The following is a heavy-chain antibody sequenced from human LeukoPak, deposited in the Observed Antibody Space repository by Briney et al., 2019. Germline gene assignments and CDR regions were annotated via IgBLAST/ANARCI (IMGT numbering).Heavy chain of an antibody. Sequence: SETLSLTCAVYGGSFXGYYWSWIRQPPGKGLEWIGEINHSGSTNYNPSLKSRVTISVDTSKNQFSLKLSSVTAADTAVYYCARGWWFDPWGQGTLVTVSS. CDR2: INHSGST. J-gene: IGHJ5*02. CDR1: GGSFXGYY. CDR3: ARGWWFDP. V-gene: IGHV4-34*01.